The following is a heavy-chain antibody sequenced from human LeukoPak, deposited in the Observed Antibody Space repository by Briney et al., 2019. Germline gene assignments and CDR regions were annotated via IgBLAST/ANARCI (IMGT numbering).Heavy chain of an antibody. D-gene: IGHD1-1*01. CDR2: INHSGST. Sequence: SETLSLTCAVYGGSFSGYYWSWIRQPPGKGLEWIGEINHSGSTNYNPSLKSRVTISLDTSKNQFSLKLSSVTAADTAVYYCARLTGAPDYWGQGTLVTVSS. J-gene: IGHJ4*02. CDR1: GGSFSGYY. CDR3: ARLTGAPDY. V-gene: IGHV4-34*01.